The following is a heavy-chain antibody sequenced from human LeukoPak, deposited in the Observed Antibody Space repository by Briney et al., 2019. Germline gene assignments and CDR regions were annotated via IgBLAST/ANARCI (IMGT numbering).Heavy chain of an antibody. V-gene: IGHV4-4*02. CDR1: GGSISSSNW. D-gene: IGHD3-16*01. CDR2: IYHSGST. CDR3: ARDLGGYYYGMDV. J-gene: IGHJ6*02. Sequence: PSGTLSLTCAVSGGSISSSNWWSWVRQPPGKGLEWIGEIYHSGSTNYNPSLKSRVTISVDKSKNQFSLKLSSVTAADTAVYYCARDLGGYYYGMDVWGQGTTVTVSS.